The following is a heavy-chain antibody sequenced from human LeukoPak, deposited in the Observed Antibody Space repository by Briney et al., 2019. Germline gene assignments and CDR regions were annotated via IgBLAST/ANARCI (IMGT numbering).Heavy chain of an antibody. D-gene: IGHD4-17*01. Sequence: SETLSLTCAVYGGSFSGYYWSWIRQPPGKGLEWIGEINHSGSTNYNPSLKSRVTISVDTSKNQFSLKLSSVTAADTAMYYCAGITVTTPLDYWGQGTLVTVSS. V-gene: IGHV4-34*01. CDR3: AGITVTTPLDY. CDR2: INHSGST. J-gene: IGHJ4*02. CDR1: GGSFSGYY.